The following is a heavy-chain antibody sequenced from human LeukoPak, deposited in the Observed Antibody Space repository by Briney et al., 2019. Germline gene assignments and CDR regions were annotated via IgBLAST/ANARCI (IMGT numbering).Heavy chain of an antibody. D-gene: IGHD3-9*01. J-gene: IGHJ5*02. CDR1: GYPFTTYG. Sequence: GAPVKVSCKASGYPFTTYGINWVRQAPGQGLEWMGWISTYNGDTNYAQKFQGRVIMTTDTSTSTAYIELRSLRSDDTASYYCAREWWGYDVLTGDNWFDPWSQGTLVTVSS. CDR3: AREWWGYDVLTGDNWFDP. V-gene: IGHV1-18*01. CDR2: ISTYNGDT.